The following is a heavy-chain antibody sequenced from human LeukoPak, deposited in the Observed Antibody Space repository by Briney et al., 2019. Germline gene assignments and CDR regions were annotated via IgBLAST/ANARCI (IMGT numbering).Heavy chain of an antibody. CDR3: ARDPGYGLGVDYGDN. D-gene: IGHD3-10*01. CDR2: IHRGGNT. J-gene: IGHJ4*02. Sequence: GGSLRLFCAASGFTVSGNYMSWVRQAPGKGLEWLSVIHRGGNTYYADSVKGRFTISRDSSKNTVFLQMDSLRAEDTAVYYCARDPGYGLGVDYGDNWGQGTLVTVSS. CDR1: GFTVSGNY. V-gene: IGHV3-66*01.